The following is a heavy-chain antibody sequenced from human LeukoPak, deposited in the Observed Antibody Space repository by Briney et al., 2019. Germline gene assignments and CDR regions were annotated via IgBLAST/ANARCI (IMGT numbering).Heavy chain of an antibody. Sequence: SETLSLTCAVSGGSISRSNWWSWVRQPRGKGLEWIGEIYHSGSTNYNPSLKSRVTISVDKSKNQFSLKLSSVTAADTAVYYCARWGYYYDSSVNAFDIWGQGTMVTVSP. V-gene: IGHV4-4*02. D-gene: IGHD3-22*01. CDR2: IYHSGST. CDR1: GGSISRSNW. J-gene: IGHJ3*02. CDR3: ARWGYYYDSSVNAFDI.